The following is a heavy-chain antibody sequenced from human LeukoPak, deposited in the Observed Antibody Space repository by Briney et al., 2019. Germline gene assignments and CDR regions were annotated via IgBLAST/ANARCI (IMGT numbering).Heavy chain of an antibody. V-gene: IGHV4-59*01. CDR1: GGSISSYY. CDR3: ATWLTVVYAFDI. D-gene: IGHD4-23*01. CDR2: IDNSGST. J-gene: IGHJ3*02. Sequence: SETLSLTCTVSGGSISSYYWNWLRQPPGKGLEWIGYIDNSGSTNCNPSLKSRVTISADTSKNQFSLRLSSVTAADTASYYCATWLTVVYAFDIWGQGTMVTVSS.